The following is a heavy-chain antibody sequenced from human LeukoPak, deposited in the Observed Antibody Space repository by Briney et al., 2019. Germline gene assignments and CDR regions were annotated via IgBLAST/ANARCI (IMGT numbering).Heavy chain of an antibody. Sequence: GGSLRLSCAASGFKFSSDWMSWVRQAPGKGLEWVANIKEDGSEKYYVDSVKGRFTISRDNAKNSLYLQMNSLRAEDTAVYYCAREVGRFLEWLPTYYFDYWGQGTLVTVSS. J-gene: IGHJ4*02. CDR2: IKEDGSEK. CDR3: AREVGRFLEWLPTYYFDY. V-gene: IGHV3-7*01. D-gene: IGHD3-3*01. CDR1: GFKFSSDW.